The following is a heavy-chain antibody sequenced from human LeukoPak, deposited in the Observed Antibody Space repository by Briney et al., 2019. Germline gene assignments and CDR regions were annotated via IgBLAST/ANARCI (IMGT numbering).Heavy chain of an antibody. CDR2: IYFSGST. J-gene: IGHJ5*02. Sequence: PSETLSLTCTVSGGSVSSYYWSWIRQFPGKGLEWIGYIYFSGSTSYNPSLESRVTISLDTSQNQFSLKVSSVTAADTAVYYCSRESGPYCPFGHWGQGTLVAVTS. V-gene: IGHV4-59*02. CDR1: GGSVSSYY. D-gene: IGHD1-26*01. CDR3: SRESGPYCPFGH.